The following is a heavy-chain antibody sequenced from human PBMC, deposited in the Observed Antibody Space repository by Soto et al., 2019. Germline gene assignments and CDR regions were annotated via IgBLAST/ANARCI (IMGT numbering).Heavy chain of an antibody. CDR2: STPMFGTP. D-gene: IGHD3-22*01. CDR3: ARDGTLYDSRAYYYLY. J-gene: IGHJ4*02. V-gene: IGHV1-69*01. Sequence: QVQLVQSGAEVKKPGSSVKVSCKASGRTFSSYTITWVRQAPGQGLEWMGGSTPMFGTPNYAQKFRGRVTITADESSSTAYMELSSLRSEDTAMDFCARDGTLYDSRAYYYLYWGQGTLVTVSS. CDR1: GRTFSSYT.